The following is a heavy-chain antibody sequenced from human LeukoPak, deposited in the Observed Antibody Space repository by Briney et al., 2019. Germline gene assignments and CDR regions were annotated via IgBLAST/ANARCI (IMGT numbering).Heavy chain of an antibody. CDR1: GFTFSSYW. D-gene: IGHD3-10*01. CDR3: ARLLVYGSGAEAFDY. Sequence: GGSLRLSCGASGFTFSSYWMIWVRQAPGKGREWVANIKQDGNEKYYVDSVKGRFTISRDNAKNSLYLQMDSLRAEDTAVYYCARLLVYGSGAEAFDYWGQGALVTVSS. J-gene: IGHJ4*02. V-gene: IGHV3-7*01. CDR2: IKQDGNEK.